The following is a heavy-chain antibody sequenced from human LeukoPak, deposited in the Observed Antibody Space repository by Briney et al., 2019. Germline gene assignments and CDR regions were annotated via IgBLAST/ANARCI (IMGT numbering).Heavy chain of an antibody. J-gene: IGHJ4*02. CDR1: GFAFSTYA. CDR3: ARGPTIIVVVTGPYDY. Sequence: GGSLRLSCAASGFAFSTYAMHWVRQAPGKGLEWVAVISYDGSNKYYADSVKGRFTISRDNSKNTLYLQMNSLRAEDTAVYYCARGPTIIVVVTGPYDYWGQGTLVTVSS. CDR2: ISYDGSNK. D-gene: IGHD3-22*01. V-gene: IGHV3-30-3*01.